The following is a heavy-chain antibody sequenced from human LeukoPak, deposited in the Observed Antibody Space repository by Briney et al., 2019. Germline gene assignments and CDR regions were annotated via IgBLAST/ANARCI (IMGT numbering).Heavy chain of an antibody. J-gene: IGHJ4*02. CDR1: GGSMSSYY. CDR2: VYYSGTT. CDR3: ARANYYGSGSRFR. V-gene: IGHV4-59*01. Sequence: SETLSLTCTVSGGSMSSYYWSWIRQPPGKGLEWIGYVYYSGTTNYNPSLRSRVTISVDTSKNQFSLRLSSVTAADTAVYYCARANYYGSGSRFRWGQGTLVTVSS. D-gene: IGHD3-10*01.